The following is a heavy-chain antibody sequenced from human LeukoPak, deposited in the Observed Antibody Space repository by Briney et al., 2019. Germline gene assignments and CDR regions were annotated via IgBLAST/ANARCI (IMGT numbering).Heavy chain of an antibody. V-gene: IGHV3-30*02. Sequence: GGSLRLSCAASGFTFSSYGMHWVRQAPGKGLEWVAFIRYDGSNKYYADSVKGRFTISRDNSKNTLYLQMNSLRAEDTAVYYCAKGPMVRGVSTYYYYYMDVWGKGTTVTVSS. CDR3: AKGPMVRGVSTYYYYYMDV. CDR2: IRYDGSNK. CDR1: GFTFSSYG. J-gene: IGHJ6*03. D-gene: IGHD3-10*01.